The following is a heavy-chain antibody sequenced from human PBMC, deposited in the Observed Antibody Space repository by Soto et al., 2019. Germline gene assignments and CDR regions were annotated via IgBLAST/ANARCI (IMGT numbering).Heavy chain of an antibody. CDR2: IYYSGTT. CDR3: ARKERKPAAIWN. D-gene: IGHD2-2*01. Sequence: QVQLQESGPGLVKPSDTLSLTCAVSGYSINSNNWWGWIRQPPGKGLEWIGDIYYSGTTDYNPSRKSRVTMSVDTAKDQFSLRLSAVTAVDTAVYYCARKERKPAAIWNWGQGTLVTVSS. V-gene: IGHV4-28*01. CDR1: GYSINSNNW. J-gene: IGHJ4*02.